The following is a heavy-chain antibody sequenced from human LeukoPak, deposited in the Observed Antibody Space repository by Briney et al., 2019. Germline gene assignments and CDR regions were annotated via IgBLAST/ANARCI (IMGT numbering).Heavy chain of an antibody. J-gene: IGHJ4*02. CDR1: GYNFTSYG. V-gene: IGHV7-4-1*02. CDR3: ARAAPDVVVTAITLDY. Sequence: ASVKVSCKASGYNFTSYGINWVRQAPGQGLEWMGWINTNTGNPTYAQGFTGRFVFSLDTSVSTAYLQISSLKAEDTAVYYCARAAPDVVVTAITLDYWGQGTLVTVSS. D-gene: IGHD2-21*02. CDR2: INTNTGNP.